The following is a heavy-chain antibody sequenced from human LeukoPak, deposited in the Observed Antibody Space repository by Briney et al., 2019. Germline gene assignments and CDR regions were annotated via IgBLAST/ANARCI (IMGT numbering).Heavy chain of an antibody. D-gene: IGHD2-21*02. Sequence: GGSLRLSCVASGFTFSAHSMTWVRQAPGKGLDWVSSISVSDGSTYYADSVRGRFTISRDNSKNTLHLHMNSLRAEDTAVYYCVKDWRDESNCGGDCLQYWGQGTLVTVSS. CDR1: GFTFSAHS. CDR3: VKDWRDESNCGGDCLQY. CDR2: ISVSDGST. J-gene: IGHJ4*02. V-gene: IGHV3-23*01.